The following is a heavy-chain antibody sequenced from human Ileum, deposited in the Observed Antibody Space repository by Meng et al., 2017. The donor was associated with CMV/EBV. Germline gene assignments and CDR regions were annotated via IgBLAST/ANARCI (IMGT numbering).Heavy chain of an antibody. D-gene: IGHD2/OR15-2a*01. CDR3: ARWGGEKSTSGFDY. CDR2: IKQDGSEK. Sequence: GESLKISCAASGFTFDKYWMTWVRQAPGKGLEWVANIKQDGSEKNYVDSVKGRFTISRDNSNNSVYLQMSSLRAEDTSVYYCARWGGEKSTSGFDYWGQGTTVTGAS. CDR1: GFTFDKYW. J-gene: IGHJ4*03. V-gene: IGHV3-7*01.